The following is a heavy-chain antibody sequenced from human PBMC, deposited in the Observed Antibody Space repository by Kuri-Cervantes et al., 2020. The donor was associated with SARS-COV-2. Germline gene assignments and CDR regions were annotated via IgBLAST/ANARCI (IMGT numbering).Heavy chain of an antibody. D-gene: IGHD3-22*01. V-gene: IGHV3-30-3*01. CDR3: ARPVDSSGYGRLDY. J-gene: IGHJ4*02. CDR2: ISYDGSNK. Sequence: GGSLRLSCVVSGFTFSSYAMHWVRQAPGKGLEWVAVISYDGSNKYYADSVKGRFTISRDNSKNTLYLQMNSLRAEDTAVYYCARPVDSSGYGRLDYWGQGTLVTVSS. CDR1: GFTFSSYA.